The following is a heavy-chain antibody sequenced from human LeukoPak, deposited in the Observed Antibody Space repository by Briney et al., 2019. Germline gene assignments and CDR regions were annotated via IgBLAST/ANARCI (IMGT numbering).Heavy chain of an antibody. D-gene: IGHD2-2*02. J-gene: IGHJ6*02. V-gene: IGHV1-46*01. CDR3: ARDGEIVVVPAAIRYYYYYGMDV. CDR2: INPSGGST. Sequence: ASVKVSCKASGYTFTSYYMHWVRQAPGQGLEWMGIINPSGGSTSYAQKFQGRVTMTRDTSTSTVYMELSSLRSEDTAVYYCARDGEIVVVPAAIRYYYYYGMDVWGQGTTVTVSS. CDR1: GYTFTSYY.